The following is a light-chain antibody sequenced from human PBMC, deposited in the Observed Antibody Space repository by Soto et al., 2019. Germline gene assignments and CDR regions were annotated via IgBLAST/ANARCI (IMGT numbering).Light chain of an antibody. CDR3: QQHGSSPFT. CDR1: QSVSSSY. J-gene: IGKJ2*01. V-gene: IGKV3-20*01. Sequence: EIVLTQSPGTLSLSPGERATLSCRASQSVSSSYLVWYKHKPGQAPRLLIYGASSRATGIPDRFSGSGSGTDFTLTISRLEPEDFAVYYCQQHGSSPFTFGQGTNLEIK. CDR2: GAS.